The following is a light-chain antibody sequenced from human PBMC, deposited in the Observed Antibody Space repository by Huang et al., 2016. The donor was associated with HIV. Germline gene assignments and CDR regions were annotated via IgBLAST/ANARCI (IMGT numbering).Light chain of an antibody. J-gene: IGKJ3*01. CDR1: QSVSSN. Sequence: EIVMTQSPATLSESPGERATLSCRASQSVSSNLAWYQQKPGQAPRLLIYGASTRATVIPARFSGSGSGTEFTLTISSLQSEDFAVYYCQQNNNWPPLFTFGPGTKVDIK. V-gene: IGKV3-15*01. CDR2: GAS. CDR3: QQNNNWPPLFT.